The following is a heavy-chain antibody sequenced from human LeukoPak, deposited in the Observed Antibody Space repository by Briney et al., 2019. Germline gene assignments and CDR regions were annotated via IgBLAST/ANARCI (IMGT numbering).Heavy chain of an antibody. CDR2: HYTSRTT. CDR1: GDSISSYY. Sequence: PSETLFLTCTVPGDSISSYYWSWIRQPAGKGLELIERHYTSRTTNYNPSLKSRVTISVDKSKNHFSLKLSSVTAADTAVYYCARDGRDNSGYETDAFDIWGQGRMVTVSS. CDR3: ARDGRDNSGYETDAFDI. J-gene: IGHJ3*02. D-gene: IGHD5-12*01. V-gene: IGHV4-4*07.